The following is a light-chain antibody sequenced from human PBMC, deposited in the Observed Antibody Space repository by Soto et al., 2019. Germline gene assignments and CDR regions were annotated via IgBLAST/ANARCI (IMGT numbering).Light chain of an antibody. CDR2: AVS. CDR3: ISYTDRQSYL. CDR1: SSDIGSYNH. Sequence: PALTQPGSGSGSPGQSITISCSATSSDIGSYNHVAWYQQFPGKSPKLMIYAVSDRPPGVSDRFSGSKSGITASLTISGLQTEDEADYYCISYTDRQSYLFGTGTKVTVL. J-gene: IGLJ1*01. V-gene: IGLV2-14*03.